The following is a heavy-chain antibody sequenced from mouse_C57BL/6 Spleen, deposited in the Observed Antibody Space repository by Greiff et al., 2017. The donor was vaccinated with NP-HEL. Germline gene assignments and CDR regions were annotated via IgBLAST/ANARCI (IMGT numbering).Heavy chain of an antibody. Sequence: EVQGVESGGGLVKPGGSLKLSCAASGFTFSSYAMSWVRQTPEKRLEWVATISDGGSYTYYPDNVKGRFTISRDNAKNNLYLQMRHLKSEDTAMYYCAREDRLGYYYGSSYVDWYFDVWGTGTTVTVSS. J-gene: IGHJ1*03. V-gene: IGHV5-4*01. CDR1: GFTFSSYA. CDR3: AREDRLGYYYGSSYVDWYFDV. CDR2: ISDGGSYT. D-gene: IGHD1-1*01.